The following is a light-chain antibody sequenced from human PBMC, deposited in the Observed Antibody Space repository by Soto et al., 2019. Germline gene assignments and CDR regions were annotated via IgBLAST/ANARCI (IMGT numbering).Light chain of an antibody. CDR1: QSVSSNY. Sequence: VMTQSPATLSVSPGERAALSCRASQSVSSNYLAWYQHKPGQPPRLLIYGASNRATGIPDRFSGSGSGTDFTLTISRLEPEDFALYYCQQYATSPLTFGGGTKV. CDR2: GAS. V-gene: IGKV3-20*01. J-gene: IGKJ4*01. CDR3: QQYATSPLT.